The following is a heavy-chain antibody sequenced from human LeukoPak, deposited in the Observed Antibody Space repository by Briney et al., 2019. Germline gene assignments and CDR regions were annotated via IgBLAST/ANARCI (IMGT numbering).Heavy chain of an antibody. D-gene: IGHD6-13*01. J-gene: IGHJ4*02. CDR1: GYTFTGYY. CDR3: ARVPQRRTGIAPAVY. V-gene: IGHV1-2*02. Sequence: ASVKVSCKASGYTFTGYYMHWVRQAPGQGLEWMGWINPNSGGTNYAQKFQGRVTMTRDTSISTAYMELSRLRSDDTAVYYCARVPQRRTGIAPAVYWGQGTLVTVSS. CDR2: INPNSGGT.